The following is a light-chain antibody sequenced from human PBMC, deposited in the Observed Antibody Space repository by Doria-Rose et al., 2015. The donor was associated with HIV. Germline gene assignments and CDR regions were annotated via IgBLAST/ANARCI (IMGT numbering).Light chain of an antibody. CDR3: HQYGTSWT. Sequence: STQSPGTLSLSPGERATLSCRASQSFSSTYLAWYQQKPGQAPSLLIYDGSTRATGIPDRFSASGSGTDFTLTINRLEPEDFALYYCHQYGTSWTFGQGTKVEI. CDR1: QSFSSTY. J-gene: IGKJ1*01. CDR2: DGS. V-gene: IGKV3-20*01.